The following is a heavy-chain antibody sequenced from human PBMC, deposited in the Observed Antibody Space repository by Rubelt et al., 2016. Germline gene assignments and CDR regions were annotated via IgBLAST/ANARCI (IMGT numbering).Heavy chain of an antibody. CDR3: ARHGRAAARYYV. Sequence: QVQLQQWGAGLLKPSETLSLTCAVYGGSFTDYYWTWIRQPPGKGLEWIGEINHSGSTNYNSSLKSRVTISVDTSKNQFSLKLSAVTAADTAVYYCARHGRAAARYYVWGQGTTVTVSS. J-gene: IGHJ6*02. V-gene: IGHV4-34*01. CDR1: GGSFTDYY. CDR2: INHSGST. D-gene: IGHD6-13*01.